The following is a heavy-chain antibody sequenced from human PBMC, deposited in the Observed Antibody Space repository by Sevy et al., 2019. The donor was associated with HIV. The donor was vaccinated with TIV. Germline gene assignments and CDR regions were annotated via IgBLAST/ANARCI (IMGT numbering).Heavy chain of an antibody. CDR3: ARSAVVPAAYYWYFDL. Sequence: GGSLRLSCAASGFTFSDYYMSWIRQAPGKGLEWVSYISSSGSTIYYADSVKGRFTISRDNAKNSLYLQMNSLRAEDTAVYYCARSAVVPAAYYWYFDLWGRSTLVTVSS. J-gene: IGHJ2*01. D-gene: IGHD2-2*01. CDR2: ISSSGSTI. CDR1: GFTFSDYY. V-gene: IGHV3-11*01.